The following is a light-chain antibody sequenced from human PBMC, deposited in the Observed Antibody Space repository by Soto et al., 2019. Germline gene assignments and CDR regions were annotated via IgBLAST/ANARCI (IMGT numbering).Light chain of an antibody. CDR1: HSVSSSY. CDR2: GAS. Sequence: EIVLTHSPGTLSLSPGERATLSCRASHSVSSSYLAWYQQKPGQAPRLLIYGASSRATGIPDRFSGSGSGTDFTLTISRLEPEDFAVYYCQQYGSSRAFGQGTKVDIK. J-gene: IGKJ1*01. CDR3: QQYGSSRA. V-gene: IGKV3-20*01.